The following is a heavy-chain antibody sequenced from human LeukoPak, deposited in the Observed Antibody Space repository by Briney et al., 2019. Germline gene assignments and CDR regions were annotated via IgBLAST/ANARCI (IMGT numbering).Heavy chain of an antibody. CDR2: IYSGGST. CDR3: ARDRDSIGYSDAFDI. D-gene: IGHD3-22*01. J-gene: IGHJ3*02. Sequence: GGSLRLSCVASGFSFSSYAMSWVRQAPGKGLEWVSVIYSGGSTYYADSVKGRFTISRDNSKNTLYLQMNSLRAEDTAVDYCARDRDSIGYSDAFDIWGQGTMVTVPS. V-gene: IGHV3-53*01. CDR1: GFSFSSYA.